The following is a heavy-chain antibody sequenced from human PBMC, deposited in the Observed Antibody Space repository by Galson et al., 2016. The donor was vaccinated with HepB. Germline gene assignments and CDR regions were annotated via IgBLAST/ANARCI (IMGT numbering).Heavy chain of an antibody. CDR3: ARGGPDYFGGSGAMHYGMDV. J-gene: IGHJ6*02. D-gene: IGHD3-16*01. V-gene: IGHV3-7*01. CDR1: GFTFSNCW. Sequence: SLRLSCAASGFTFSNCWMNWVRQAPGKGLEWVANINQDGSEENYVDSVKGRFTISRDNAKNSLYLQMNSLRVEDTAVYYCARGGPDYFGGSGAMHYGMDVWGQGTTVTVSS. CDR2: INQDGSEE.